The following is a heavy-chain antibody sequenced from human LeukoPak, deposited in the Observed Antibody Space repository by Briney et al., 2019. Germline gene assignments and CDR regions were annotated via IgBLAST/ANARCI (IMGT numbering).Heavy chain of an antibody. CDR2: IRYDGSNK. J-gene: IGHJ4*02. V-gene: IGHV3-30*02. CDR1: GFTFSSYG. CDR3: AKDPLPLVSLYYFDY. Sequence: GGSLRLSCAASGFTFSSYGMHWVRQAPGKGLEWVAFIRYDGSNKYYADSVKGRFTISRDNSKNTLYLQMNSLRAEDTAVYYCAKDPLPLVSLYYFDYWGQGTLVTVSS. D-gene: IGHD3-9*01.